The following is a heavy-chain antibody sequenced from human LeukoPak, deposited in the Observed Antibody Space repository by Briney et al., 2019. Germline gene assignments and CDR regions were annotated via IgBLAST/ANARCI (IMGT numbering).Heavy chain of an antibody. D-gene: IGHD5-12*01. CDR2: IYTSGST. Sequence: SETLSLTCTVSGGFISSYYWSWIRQPAGKGLEWIGRIYTSGSTNYNPSLKSRVTMSVDTSKNQFSLKLSSVTAADTAVYYCAREVDIVAANYYYYYMDVWGKGTTVTISS. CDR1: GGFISSYY. CDR3: AREVDIVAANYYYYYMDV. V-gene: IGHV4-4*07. J-gene: IGHJ6*03.